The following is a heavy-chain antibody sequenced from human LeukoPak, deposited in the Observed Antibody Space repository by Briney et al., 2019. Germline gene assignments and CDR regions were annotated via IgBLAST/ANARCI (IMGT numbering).Heavy chain of an antibody. D-gene: IGHD3-10*02. CDR1: GFTFRSYG. CDR2: ITSGSSYR. J-gene: IGHJ6*04. Sequence: GGSLRLSCAATGFTFRSYGMHWVRQAPGKGLEWVSSITSGSSYRFYADSVKGRFTISRDNAKNSLYLQMNSLRAEDTAVYYCAELGITMIGGVWGKGTTVTISS. CDR3: AELGITMIGGV. V-gene: IGHV3-21*01.